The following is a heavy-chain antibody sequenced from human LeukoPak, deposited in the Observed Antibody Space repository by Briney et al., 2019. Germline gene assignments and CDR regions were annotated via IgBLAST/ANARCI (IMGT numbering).Heavy chain of an antibody. D-gene: IGHD3-9*01. J-gene: IGHJ4*02. CDR1: GFAFSSYS. CDR3: ARGPELRYFDWSDY. V-gene: IGHV3-21*01. Sequence: GGSLRLSCAASGFAFSSYSMNWVRQAPGKGLEWVSSISSSSSYIYYADSVKGRFTISRDNAKNSLYLQMNSLRAEDTAVYYCARGPELRYFDWSDYWGQGTLVTVSS. CDR2: ISSSSSYI.